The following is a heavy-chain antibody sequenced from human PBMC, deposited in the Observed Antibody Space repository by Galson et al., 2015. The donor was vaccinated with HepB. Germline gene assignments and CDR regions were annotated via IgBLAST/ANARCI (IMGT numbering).Heavy chain of an antibody. J-gene: IGHJ4*02. CDR2: VSRSGGST. D-gene: IGHD3-3*01. CDR3: TRDSGVSDYDFWSGPIDY. Sequence: SLRLSCAASGFTFSNYAMNWVRQAPGKGLEWVSAVSRSGGSTYYADSVKGRFTISRDNSKNTLSLQMNSLRAEDTAVYYCTRDSGVSDYDFWSGPIDYWGQGTLVTVSS. CDR1: GFTFSNYA. V-gene: IGHV3-23*01.